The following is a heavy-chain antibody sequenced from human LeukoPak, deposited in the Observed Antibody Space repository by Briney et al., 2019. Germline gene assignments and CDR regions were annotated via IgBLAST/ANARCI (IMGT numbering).Heavy chain of an antibody. J-gene: IGHJ5*02. CDR1: GFTFSSYS. CDR3: AKDRVSSGWPNWFDP. V-gene: IGHV3-48*01. D-gene: IGHD6-19*01. CDR2: ISSTSTTT. Sequence: PGGSLRLSCAASGFTFSSYSMNWVRQAPGKGLEWVSYISSTSTTTYYADSVKDRFTISRDNAKNSLYLQMNSLRAEDTAVYYCAKDRVSSGWPNWFDPWGQGTLVTVSS.